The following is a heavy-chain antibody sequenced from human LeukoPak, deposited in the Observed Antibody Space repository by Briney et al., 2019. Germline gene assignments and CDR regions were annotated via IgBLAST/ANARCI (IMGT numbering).Heavy chain of an antibody. D-gene: IGHD6-13*01. CDR2: ISYDESKK. Sequence: GSLRLSCVASGFTFSSYVMHWVRQAPGKGLEWVALISYDESKKYYTESVKGRFTISRDNSKRTLYLHMNGLSAEDSAVYYCAKDSPPGYSSSWYVWGQGTLVTVSS. CDR1: GFTFSSYV. V-gene: IGHV3-30*18. CDR3: AKDSPPGYSSSWYV. J-gene: IGHJ4*02.